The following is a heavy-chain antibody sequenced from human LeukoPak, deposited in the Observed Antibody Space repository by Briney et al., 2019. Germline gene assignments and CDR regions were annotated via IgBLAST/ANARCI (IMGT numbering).Heavy chain of an antibody. V-gene: IGHV3-23*01. J-gene: IGHJ4*02. CDR2: ITGSGGNT. D-gene: IGHD3-9*01. CDR1: GFGFSNYA. Sequence: SLRLSWAAPGFGFSNYAMSWVRQATGKGLEWVSAITGSGGNTYYADSVKGRFTISRDNSKNTVFLQMKSLRAEDTAVYYCAKWGDYDVLTGYYVSDYWGQGTLVTVSS. CDR3: AKWGDYDVLTGYYVSDY.